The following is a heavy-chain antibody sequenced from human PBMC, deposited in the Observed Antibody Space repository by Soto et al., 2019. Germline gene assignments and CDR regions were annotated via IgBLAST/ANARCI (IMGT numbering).Heavy chain of an antibody. CDR3: ARGGDSDGYGEYYSYGMDV. CDR1: GFGVSNNY. D-gene: IGHD3-22*01. Sequence: EVQLVESGGGLVQPGGSLRLSCAASGFGVSNNYMSWVRQAPGKGLEWVSAINSGGNTYYADSVKGRFTISSNNSKNTVYLQMNTVGAEDSAVYYCARGGDSDGYGEYYSYGMDVWGQGTTVTVSS. V-gene: IGHV3-66*01. CDR2: INSGGNT. J-gene: IGHJ6*02.